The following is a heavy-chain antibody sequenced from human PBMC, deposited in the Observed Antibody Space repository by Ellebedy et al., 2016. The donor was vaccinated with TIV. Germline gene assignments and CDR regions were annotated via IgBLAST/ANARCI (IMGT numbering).Heavy chain of an antibody. CDR3: ARIDSWQPIDD. CDR2: VNYSGSP. J-gene: IGHJ4*02. CDR1: GGFVNSSRHY. D-gene: IGHD3-9*01. V-gene: IGHV4-39*02. Sequence: MPSETLSLTCDVSGGFVNSSRHYWAWIRQPPGKGLEWIGSVNYSGSPYYNPSFKSRVTLSADTSKNHFSLNLRTVTAADTAVYYCARIDSWQPIDDWGQGILVTVSS.